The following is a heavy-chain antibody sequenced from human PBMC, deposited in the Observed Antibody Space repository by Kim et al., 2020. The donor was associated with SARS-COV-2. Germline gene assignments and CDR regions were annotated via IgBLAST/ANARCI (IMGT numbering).Heavy chain of an antibody. CDR2: INAGNGNT. V-gene: IGHV1-3*01. J-gene: IGHJ3*02. CDR1: GYTFTSYA. Sequence: ASVKVSCKASGYTFTSYAMHWVRQAPGQRLEWMGWINAGNGNTKYSQKFQGRVTITRDTSASTAYMELSSLRSEDTAVYYCARGVPGSNAFDIWGQGTMVTVSS. CDR3: ARGVPGSNAFDI. D-gene: IGHD3-10*01.